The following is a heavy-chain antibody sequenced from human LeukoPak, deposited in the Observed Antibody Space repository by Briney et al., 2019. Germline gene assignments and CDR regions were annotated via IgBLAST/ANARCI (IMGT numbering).Heavy chain of an antibody. J-gene: IGHJ4*02. CDR2: ISGSGGST. D-gene: IGHD2-2*01. CDR3: AKDLVVVPAAMGFFDY. CDR1: GFTFDDYA. V-gene: IGHV3-23*01. Sequence: GGSLRLSCAASGFTFDDYAMHWVRQAPGKGLEWVSAISGSGGSTYYADSVKGRFTISRDNSKNTLYLQMNSLRAEDTAVYYCAKDLVVVPAAMGFFDYWGQGTLVTVSS.